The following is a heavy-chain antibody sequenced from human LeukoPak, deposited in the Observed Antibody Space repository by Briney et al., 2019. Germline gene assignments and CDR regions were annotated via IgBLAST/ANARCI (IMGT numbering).Heavy chain of an antibody. J-gene: IGHJ4*02. V-gene: IGHV3-74*01. D-gene: IGHD5-24*01. CDR3: SRVEMATILGIHY. Sequence: GGSLRLSCAASGFTFSSYWMHWVRQAPGKGLVWVSRINSDGSSTSYADSVKGRFTISRDNAKNTLYLQMNSLRAEDTAVYYCSRVEMATILGIHYSGKGTLVTVSS. CDR1: GFTFSSYW. CDR2: INSDGSST.